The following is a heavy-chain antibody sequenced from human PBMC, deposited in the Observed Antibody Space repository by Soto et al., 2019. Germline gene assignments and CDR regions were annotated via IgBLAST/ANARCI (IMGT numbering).Heavy chain of an antibody. Sequence: ASVKVSCKTSGDSFNDYYIHWVRQAPGQGLEWMGWINPNGGASKYAQKFQGRVTVTRDTSIRTVYMELSSLRSDDTAVYYCARESGGATATLDYYYFYMDVWGKGTTVTVSS. J-gene: IGHJ6*03. V-gene: IGHV1-2*02. CDR1: GDSFNDYY. CDR2: INPNGGAS. CDR3: ARESGGATATLDYYYFYMDV. D-gene: IGHD5-12*01.